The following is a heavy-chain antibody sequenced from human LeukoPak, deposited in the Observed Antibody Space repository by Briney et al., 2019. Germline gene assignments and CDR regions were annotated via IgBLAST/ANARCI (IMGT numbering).Heavy chain of an antibody. J-gene: IGHJ4*02. D-gene: IGHD6-19*01. CDR3: AKALLIAVAGSYYLDY. V-gene: IGHV3-23*01. CDR1: GFTFISYA. Sequence: GGSLRLSCAASGFTFISYAMSWVRQAPGKGLEWVSAISGSGGSTYYADSVKGRFTISRDNSKNTLYLQMNSLRAEDTAVYYCAKALLIAVAGSYYLDYWGQGTLVTVSS. CDR2: ISGSGGST.